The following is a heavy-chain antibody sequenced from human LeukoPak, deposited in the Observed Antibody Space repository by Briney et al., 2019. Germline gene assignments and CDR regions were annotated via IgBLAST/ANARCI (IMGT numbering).Heavy chain of an antibody. J-gene: IGHJ4*02. CDR1: GYTFTVYY. CDR3: ARVAVPYYYDSSGYLTYFDY. V-gene: IGHV1-2*02. Sequence: GASVKVSCRASGYTFTVYYMHWVRQAPGQGLEWMGWINPNSGGTHYAQKFQGRVTITRDTSISTAYMELSRLRSDDTAVYYCARVAVPYYYDSSGYLTYFDYWGQGTLVTVSS. D-gene: IGHD3-22*01. CDR2: INPNSGGT.